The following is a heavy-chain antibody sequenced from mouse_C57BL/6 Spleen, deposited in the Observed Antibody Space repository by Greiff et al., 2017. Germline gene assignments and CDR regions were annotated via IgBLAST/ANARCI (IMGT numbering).Heavy chain of an antibody. CDR3: AIEGWYYYGSSYVDYAMDY. J-gene: IGHJ4*01. V-gene: IGHV1-74*01. D-gene: IGHD1-1*01. CDR2: IHPSDSDT. Sequence: QVQLQQPGAELVKPGASVKVSCKASGYTFTSYWMHWVKQRPGQGLEWIGRIHPSDSDTHYNQKFKGKATLTVDKSSSTAYMQISSLTSEDSAVYYCAIEGWYYYGSSYVDYAMDYWGQGTSVTVSS. CDR1: GYTFTSYW.